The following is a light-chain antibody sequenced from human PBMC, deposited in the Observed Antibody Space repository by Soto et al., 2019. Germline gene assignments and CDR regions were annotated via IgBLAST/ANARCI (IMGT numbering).Light chain of an antibody. V-gene: IGKV3-20*01. CDR2: DAS. CDR1: QSVTSTY. CDR3: QQYGRSPGLLT. J-gene: IGKJ3*01. Sequence: EIVLTQSPGTLSLSPGERVTLSCRASQSVTSTYLAWYQQKPGQAPRLLIYDASTRATGIPDRFSGSGSGTDFTLTISRLEPEYFAVYYCQQYGRSPGLLTFGPGTKVDIK.